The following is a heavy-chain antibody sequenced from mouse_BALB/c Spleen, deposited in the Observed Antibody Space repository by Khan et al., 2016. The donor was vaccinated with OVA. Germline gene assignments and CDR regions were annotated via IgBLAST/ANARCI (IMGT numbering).Heavy chain of an antibody. J-gene: IGHJ3*01. Sequence: QVQLQQSGAELAKPGAPVKMSCKASGYTFTSYWMHWVKQRPGQGLEWIGYINPSTGYSEYNQKFKDKATLTADKSSSTAYMQLSSLTSDDSAVYYCANHGSSSAWFAYWGQGTLVTVSA. CDR1: GYTFTSYW. CDR3: ANHGSSSAWFAY. V-gene: IGHV1-7*01. CDR2: INPSTGYS. D-gene: IGHD1-1*01.